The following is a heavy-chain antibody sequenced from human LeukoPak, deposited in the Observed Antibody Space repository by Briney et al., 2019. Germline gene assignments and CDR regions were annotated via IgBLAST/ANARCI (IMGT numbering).Heavy chain of an antibody. CDR3: TTESATYYGSVYYFDY. D-gene: IGHD3-10*01. V-gene: IGHV3-23*01. CDR1: GFTFSNYA. CDR2: IDGPTFRT. J-gene: IGHJ4*02. Sequence: QPGESLRLSCAASGFTFSNYAMHWVRQAPGKGLEWVSTIDGPTFRTHYADSVMGRFTISRDNSKNTLYLQMNSLKTEDTAVYYCTTESATYYGSVYYFDYWGQGTLVTVSS.